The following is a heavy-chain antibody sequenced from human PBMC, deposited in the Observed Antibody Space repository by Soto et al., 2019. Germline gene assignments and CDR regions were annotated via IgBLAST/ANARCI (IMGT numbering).Heavy chain of an antibody. CDR1: GGSISSYY. J-gene: IGHJ4*02. V-gene: IGHV4-59*01. D-gene: IGHD3-16*01. Sequence: SETLSLTCTVSGGSISSYYWSWIRQPPGKGLEWIGYIYYSGSTNYNPSLKSRVTISVDTSKNQFSLKLSSVTAADTAVYYCARSPGGYFDYWGQGTLVTVSS. CDR2: IYYSGST. CDR3: ARSPGGYFDY.